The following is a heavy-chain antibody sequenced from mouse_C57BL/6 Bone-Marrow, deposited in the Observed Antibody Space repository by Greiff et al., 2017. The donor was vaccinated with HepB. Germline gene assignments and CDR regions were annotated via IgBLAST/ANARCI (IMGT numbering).Heavy chain of an antibody. CDR3: ARHRDY. CDR1: GFTFSSYG. Sequence: EVKLEESGGDLVKPGGSLKLSCAASGFTFSSYGMSWVRQTPDKRLEWVATISSGGSYTYYPDSVKGRFTISRDNAKNTLYLQMSSLKSEDTAMYYCARHRDYWGQGTTLTVSS. D-gene: IGHD2-14*01. CDR2: ISSGGSYT. V-gene: IGHV5-6*02. J-gene: IGHJ2*01.